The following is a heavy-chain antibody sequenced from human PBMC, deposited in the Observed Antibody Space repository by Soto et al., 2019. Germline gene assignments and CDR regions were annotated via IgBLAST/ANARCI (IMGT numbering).Heavy chain of an antibody. CDR1: GGSISSLTYY. CDR3: ARRERYYGSPGWFDP. Sequence: PSETLSLTCSVSGGSISSLTYYWGWIRQPPGKGLEWIGTVYYNENTYYNPSLKSRVTITVDTAKNQFSLNLRSVTAAHTAMYFCARRERYYGSPGWFDPWGPGTLVTVSS. D-gene: IGHD3-10*01. V-gene: IGHV4-39*01. J-gene: IGHJ5*02. CDR2: VYYNENT.